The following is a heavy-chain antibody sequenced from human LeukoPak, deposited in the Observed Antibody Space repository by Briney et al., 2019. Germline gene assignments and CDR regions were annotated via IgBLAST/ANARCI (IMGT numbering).Heavy chain of an antibody. CDR3: ARLTISRIAHTYYYYYMDV. CDR1: GGSFSGYY. CDR2: INHSGST. D-gene: IGHD1-14*01. J-gene: IGHJ6*03. Sequence: SETLSLTCAVYGGSFSGYYWSWIRQPPGKGLEWIGEINHSGSTNYNPSLKSRVTISVDTSKNQFSLKLSSVTAADTAVYYCARLTISRIAHTYYYYYMDVWGKGTTVTISS. V-gene: IGHV4-34*01.